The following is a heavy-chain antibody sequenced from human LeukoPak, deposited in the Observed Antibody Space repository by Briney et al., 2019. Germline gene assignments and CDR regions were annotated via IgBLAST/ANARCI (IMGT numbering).Heavy chain of an antibody. J-gene: IGHJ6*03. D-gene: IGHD3-3*01. CDR1: GGTFSSYA. V-gene: IGHV1-69*05. Sequence: SVKVSCKASGGTFSSYAISWVRQAPGQGLEWMGRIIPIFGTANYAQKFQGRVAITTDESTSTAYMELSSLRSEDTAVYYCARDSTIFGVDRYYYYYMDVWGKGTTVTVSS. CDR2: IIPIFGTA. CDR3: ARDSTIFGVDRYYYYYMDV.